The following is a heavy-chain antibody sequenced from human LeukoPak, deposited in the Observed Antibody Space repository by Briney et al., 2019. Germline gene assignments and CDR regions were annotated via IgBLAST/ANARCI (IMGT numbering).Heavy chain of an antibody. CDR3: AKVRLRFLTTPTDAFDI. J-gene: IGHJ3*02. Sequence: GGSLRLSCAASGFTVSSNYMSWVRQAPGKGLEWVSVIYSGGSTYYADSVKGRFTISRDNSKNTLYLQMNSLRAEDTAVYYCAKVRLRFLTTPTDAFDIWGQGTMVTVSS. D-gene: IGHD3-3*01. CDR1: GFTVSSNY. V-gene: IGHV3-66*01. CDR2: IYSGGST.